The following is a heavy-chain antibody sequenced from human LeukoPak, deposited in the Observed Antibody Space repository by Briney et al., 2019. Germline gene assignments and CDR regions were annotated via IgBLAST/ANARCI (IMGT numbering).Heavy chain of an antibody. V-gene: IGHV3-30*18. Sequence: GGSLRLSCVASGFTFSRSGMHWVRQAPDKGLEWVAVISHDGSSKHCADSVKGRFTISRDNSKNTLYLQMNSLRTEDTAVYYCAKDRSSTWSIDYWGQGTLVTVSS. D-gene: IGHD6-13*01. CDR1: GFTFSRSG. CDR2: ISHDGSSK. CDR3: AKDRSSTWSIDY. J-gene: IGHJ4*02.